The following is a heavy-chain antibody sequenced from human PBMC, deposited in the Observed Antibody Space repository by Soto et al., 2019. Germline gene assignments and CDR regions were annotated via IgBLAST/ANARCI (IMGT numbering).Heavy chain of an antibody. CDR2: ISSSSSTI. V-gene: IGHV3-48*02. CDR3: AREAAADYLNWFDH. Sequence: PGGSLRLSCAASGFPFSSFAMSWVRQAPGKGLEWVSYISSSSSTIYYADSVKGRFTISRDNAKNSLYLQMNSLRDEDTAVYYCAREAAADYLNWFDHWGQGTLVTVSS. J-gene: IGHJ5*02. CDR1: GFPFSSFA. D-gene: IGHD6-13*01.